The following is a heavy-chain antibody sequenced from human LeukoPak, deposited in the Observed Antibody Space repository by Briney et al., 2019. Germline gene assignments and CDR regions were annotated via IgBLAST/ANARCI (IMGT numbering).Heavy chain of an antibody. D-gene: IGHD3-3*01. Sequence: PGGSLRLSCAAFGFTFSSYSMNWVRQAPGKGLEWVSSISSSSSYIYYADSVKGRFTISRDNAKNSLYLQMNSLRAEDTAVYYCARVGYDFWSGYVYWGQGTLVTVPS. CDR2: ISSSSSYI. CDR1: GFTFSSYS. V-gene: IGHV3-21*01. CDR3: ARVGYDFWSGYVY. J-gene: IGHJ4*02.